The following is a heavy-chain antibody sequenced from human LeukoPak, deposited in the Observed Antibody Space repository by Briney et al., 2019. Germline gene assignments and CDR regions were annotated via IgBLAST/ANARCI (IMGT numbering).Heavy chain of an antibody. J-gene: IGHJ4*02. CDR1: GYTFTGYY. D-gene: IGHD1-26*01. V-gene: IGHV1-2*02. CDR2: INPNSGGT. Sequence: ASVKVSCKASGYTFTGYYMHWVRQAPGQGLEWMGWINPNSGGTNYAQKFQGRVTMTRDTSISTAYMELSSLRSEDTAVYYCASPPSGSYYDFDYWGQGTLVTVSS. CDR3: ASPPSGSYYDFDY.